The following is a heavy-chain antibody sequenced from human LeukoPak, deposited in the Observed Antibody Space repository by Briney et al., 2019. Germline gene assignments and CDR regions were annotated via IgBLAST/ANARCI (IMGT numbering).Heavy chain of an antibody. CDR3: AKLATVTEGGSFDY. CDR2: ISYDGSNK. D-gene: IGHD4-17*01. Sequence: GGSLRLSCAASGFTFSSYGMHWVRQAPGKGLEWVAVISYDGSNKYYADSVKGRFTISRDNSKNTLYLQMNSLRAEDTAVYYCAKLATVTEGGSFDYWGQGTLVTVSS. J-gene: IGHJ4*02. V-gene: IGHV3-30*18. CDR1: GFTFSSYG.